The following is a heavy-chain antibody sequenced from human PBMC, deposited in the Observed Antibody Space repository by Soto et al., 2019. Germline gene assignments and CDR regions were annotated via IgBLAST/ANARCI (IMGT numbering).Heavy chain of an antibody. Sequence: QVQLVQSGAEVRKPGASVKVSCKASGHTLASYDINWVRQATGQGLEWMGWMTPDSGDTGYAQKFQGRVTMTWDTSITTASMELTSLRSDDTAVYYCARDPFYGWFDFLGQGTLVTVSS. D-gene: IGHD3-16*01. V-gene: IGHV1-8*01. CDR2: MTPDSGDT. CDR3: ARDPFYGWFDF. CDR1: GHTLASYD. J-gene: IGHJ5*01.